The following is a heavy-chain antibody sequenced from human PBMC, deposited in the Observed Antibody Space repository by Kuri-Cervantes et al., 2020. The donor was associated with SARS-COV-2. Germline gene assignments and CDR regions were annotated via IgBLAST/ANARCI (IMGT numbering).Heavy chain of an antibody. Sequence: GESLKISCAASGFTFSNAWMSWVRQAPGKGLEWVGRIKSKTDSGTTDYAAPVKGRFTISRDDSKNTLYLQMNSLKTEDTAVYYCTTEIRITIFGVVFYWGQGTLVTVSS. D-gene: IGHD3-3*01. V-gene: IGHV3-15*01. CDR2: IKSKTDSGTT. J-gene: IGHJ4*02. CDR1: GFTFSNAW. CDR3: TTEIRITIFGVVFY.